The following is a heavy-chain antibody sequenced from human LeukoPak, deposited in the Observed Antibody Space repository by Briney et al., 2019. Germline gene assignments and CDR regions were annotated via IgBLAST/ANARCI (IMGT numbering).Heavy chain of an antibody. CDR3: ARRRAAVTDAFDI. V-gene: IGHV4-59*08. Sequence: PSETLCLTCTVSGVSLTSHFWSWIRRTPGKGLEWIGYVFHSGTAYYSASLKSRVTISLDTSTKPFYLRLASVTAADTAAYYCARRRAAVTDAFDIWGRGTMVSVS. J-gene: IGHJ3*02. CDR2: VFHSGTA. D-gene: IGHD6-19*01. CDR1: GVSLTSHF.